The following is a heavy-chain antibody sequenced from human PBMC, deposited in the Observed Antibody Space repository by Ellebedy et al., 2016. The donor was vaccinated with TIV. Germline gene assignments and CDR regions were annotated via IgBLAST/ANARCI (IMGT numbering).Heavy chain of an antibody. CDR3: VRRIGARPPDY. J-gene: IGHJ4*02. D-gene: IGHD3-16*01. Sequence: SETLSLTXAVYGGSFSGHHWSWIRQSPGKGLEWIGFIHYSGSTHYNPSVRSRVSISLGTSQNQFSLRLTSVTAADTAVYYCVRRIGARPPDYWGQGTLVTVSS. CDR2: IHYSGST. CDR1: GGSFSGHH. V-gene: IGHV4-59*08.